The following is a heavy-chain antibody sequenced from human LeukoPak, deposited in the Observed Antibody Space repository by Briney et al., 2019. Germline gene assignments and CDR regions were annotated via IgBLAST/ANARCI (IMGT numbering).Heavy chain of an antibody. CDR2: ISGSGGST. CDR3: AKGTSGTYYH. J-gene: IGHJ5*02. CDR1: GFTFSSYG. V-gene: IGHV3-23*01. Sequence: GGSLRLSCAASGFTFSSYGMHWVRQAPGKGLEWVSAISGSGGSTYYADSAKGRFTISRDNSKNTLYLQTNSLRAEDTAVYYCAKGTSGTYYHWGQGTLVTVSS. D-gene: IGHD1-26*01.